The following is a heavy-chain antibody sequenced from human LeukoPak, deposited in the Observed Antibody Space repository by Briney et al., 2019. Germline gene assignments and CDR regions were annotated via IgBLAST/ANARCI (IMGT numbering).Heavy chain of an antibody. J-gene: IGHJ4*02. D-gene: IGHD3-22*01. V-gene: IGHV3-23*01. CDR3: AKSSYYDSSGYYREYYFDY. Sequence: PGGSLRLSCAASGFTFSSYAMSWVRQAPGKGLEWVSAISGSGGSTYNTDSVKGRFTISRDNSKNTLYLQMNSLRAEDTAVYYCAKSSYYDSSGYYREYYFDYWGQGTLVTVSS. CDR1: GFTFSSYA. CDR2: ISGSGGST.